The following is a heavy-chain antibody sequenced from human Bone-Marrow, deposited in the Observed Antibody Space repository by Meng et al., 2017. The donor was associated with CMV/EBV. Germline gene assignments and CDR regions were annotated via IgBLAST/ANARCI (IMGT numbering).Heavy chain of an antibody. D-gene: IGHD3-3*01. V-gene: IGHV3-30*02. CDR3: AKDFLSTYEGAL. CDR1: GFTVSSNN. CDR2: FQFDESAK. Sequence: GGSLRLSCAASGFTVSSNNMSWVRQAPGKGLEWVAFFQFDESAKEYADSVKGRFTISRDRSKNTLDLQMNNLRTDYSALYYCAKDFLSTYEGALWGQGTLVTVSS. J-gene: IGHJ4*02.